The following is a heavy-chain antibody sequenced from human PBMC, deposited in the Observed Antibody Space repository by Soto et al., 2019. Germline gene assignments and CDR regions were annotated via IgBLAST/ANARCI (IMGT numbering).Heavy chain of an antibody. CDR2: MYNDGAT. D-gene: IGHD5-12*01. V-gene: IGHV4-59*01. CDR3: ARGPTITTDF. CDR1: GGSMSRYS. Sequence: QVQVQESGPGLVKPSETLSLTCTISGGSMSRYSCHWLRQPPGKGLEWIGYMYNDGATDYNPSLKSRISMSLDTSTKQFSLRPSSVTAADTAVYFCARGPTITTDFCGRGILLTVSS. J-gene: IGHJ4*02.